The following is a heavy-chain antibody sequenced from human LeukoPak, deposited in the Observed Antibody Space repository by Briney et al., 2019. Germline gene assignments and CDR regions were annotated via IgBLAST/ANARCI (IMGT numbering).Heavy chain of an antibody. J-gene: IGHJ1*01. CDR3: ATQIYYYDFWSGYENFQH. V-gene: IGHV1-2*02. D-gene: IGHD3-3*01. CDR1: GYTFTGYY. Sequence: ASVKVSCKASGYTFTGYYMHWVRQAPGQGLEWVGWINPNSGGTNYAQKFQGRVTTTRDTSISAAYMELSRLRSDDTAVYYCATQIYYYDFWSGYENFQHWGQGTLVTVSS. CDR2: INPNSGGT.